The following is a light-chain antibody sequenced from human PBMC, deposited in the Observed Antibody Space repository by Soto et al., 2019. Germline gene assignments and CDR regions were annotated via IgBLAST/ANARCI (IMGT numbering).Light chain of an antibody. CDR2: KAS. CDR3: QHYDGYPWT. V-gene: IGKV1-5*03. CDR1: QSISNW. J-gene: IGKJ1*01. Sequence: DIQMTQSPSTLSASVGDRVTLTCRASQSISNWLAWYQQKPGKAPKLLIYKASSLESGVPSRFRGSGSGTDCTLTISRLQTDDFATYYCQHYDGYPWTVGQRTKVEIK.